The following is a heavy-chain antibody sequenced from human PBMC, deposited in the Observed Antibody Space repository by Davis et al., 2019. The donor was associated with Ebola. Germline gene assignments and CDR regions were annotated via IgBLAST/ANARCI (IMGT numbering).Heavy chain of an antibody. Sequence: PGGSLRLSCAASGFTFSSYAMHWVRQAPGKGLEWVAVISYDGSNKYYADSVKGRFTISRDNSKNTLYLQMNSLRAEDTAVYYCARGWGGYCSSTSCYDYYYGMDVWGQGTTVTVSS. CDR2: ISYDGSNK. CDR1: GFTFSSYA. V-gene: IGHV3-30-3*01. J-gene: IGHJ6*02. D-gene: IGHD2-2*01. CDR3: ARGWGGYCSSTSCYDYYYGMDV.